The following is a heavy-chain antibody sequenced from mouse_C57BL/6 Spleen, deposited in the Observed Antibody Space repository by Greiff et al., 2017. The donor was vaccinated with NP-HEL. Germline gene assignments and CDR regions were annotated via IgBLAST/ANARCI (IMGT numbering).Heavy chain of an antibody. CDR2: IDPETGGT. V-gene: IGHV1-15*01. CDR3: TRMGRYFDV. Sequence: QVQLQQSGAELVRPGASVTLSCKASGYTFTDYEMHWVKQTPVHGLEWIGAIDPETGGTAYNQKFKGKAILTADKSSSTASMVLRSLTSEDSAVYYCTRMGRYFDVCGTGTTVTVSS. CDR1: GYTFTDYE. D-gene: IGHD4-1*01. J-gene: IGHJ1*03.